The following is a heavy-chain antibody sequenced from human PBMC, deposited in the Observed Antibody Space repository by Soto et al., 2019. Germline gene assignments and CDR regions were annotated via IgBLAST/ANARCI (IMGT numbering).Heavy chain of an antibody. V-gene: IGHV3-30*18. D-gene: IGHD3-3*01. Sequence: SLRLSCAASGFTFSSYGMHWVRQAPGKGLEWVAVISYDGSNKYYADSVKGRFTISRDNSKNTLYLQMNSLRAEDTAVYYCAKDRNPITTIFGVVIPYSGYDFVYWGQGTLVTVSS. CDR2: ISYDGSNK. CDR1: GFTFSSYG. CDR3: AKDRNPITTIFGVVIPYSGYDFVY. J-gene: IGHJ4*02.